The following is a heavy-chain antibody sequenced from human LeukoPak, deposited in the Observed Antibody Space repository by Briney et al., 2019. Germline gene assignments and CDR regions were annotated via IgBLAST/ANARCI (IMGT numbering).Heavy chain of an antibody. CDR1: GYTFTSYY. J-gene: IGHJ4*02. CDR2: INPSGGST. Sequence: ASVKVSCKASGYTFTSYYMHWVRQPPGQGLEWMGIINPSGGSTSYAQKFQGRVTMTRDTSTSTVYMELSSLRSEDTAVYYCARDCLIAAAGSYFDYWGQGTLVTVSS. D-gene: IGHD6-13*01. CDR3: ARDCLIAAAGSYFDY. V-gene: IGHV1-46*01.